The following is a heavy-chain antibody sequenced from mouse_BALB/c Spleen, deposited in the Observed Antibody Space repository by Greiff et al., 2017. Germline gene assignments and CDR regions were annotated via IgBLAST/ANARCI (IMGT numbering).Heavy chain of an antibody. CDR1: GYTFTSYW. CDR3: ARALSLLRLHTFLFDY. J-gene: IGHJ2*01. D-gene: IGHD1-2*01. CDR2: IDPSNSET. Sequence: VKLMESGPELVRPGASVKMSCKASGYTFTSYWMHWVKQRPGQGLEWIGMIDPSNSETRLNQKFKDKATLNVDKSSNTAYMQLSSLTSEDSAVYYCARALSLLRLHTFLFDYWGQGTTLTVSS. V-gene: IGHV1S127*01.